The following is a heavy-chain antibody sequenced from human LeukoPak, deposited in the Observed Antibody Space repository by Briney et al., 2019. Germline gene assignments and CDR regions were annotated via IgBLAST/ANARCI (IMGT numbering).Heavy chain of an antibody. V-gene: IGHV1-69*04. CDR3: ARDPAPEYCSSTSCQALDY. CDR2: IIPILGIA. D-gene: IGHD2-2*01. J-gene: IGHJ4*02. Sequence: GASVKVSCKASGGTFSSYTISWVRQAPGQGLEWMGRIIPILGIANYAQKFQGRVTITADKSTSTAYMELSSLRSEDTAVYYCARDPAPEYCSSTSCQALDYWGQGTLVTVSS. CDR1: GGTFSSYT.